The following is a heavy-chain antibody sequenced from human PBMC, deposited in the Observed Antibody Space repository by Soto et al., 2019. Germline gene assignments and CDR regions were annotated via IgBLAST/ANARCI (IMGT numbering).Heavy chain of an antibody. V-gene: IGHV1-18*01. J-gene: IGHJ6*04. Sequence: QVQLVQSGAEVKKPGASVKVSCKASGYTFSNYGISCVRQAPGQGLEWMGWISAYNGNTNYAQKLQGRVTMTTDTSTYPAYMELRSLRSDDTAVYYCARDWGNCSGGSCYSDYYYYYGMDVWGKGTTVTVSS. CDR3: ARDWGNCSGGSCYSDYYYYYGMDV. CDR1: GYTFSNYG. CDR2: ISAYNGNT. D-gene: IGHD2-15*01.